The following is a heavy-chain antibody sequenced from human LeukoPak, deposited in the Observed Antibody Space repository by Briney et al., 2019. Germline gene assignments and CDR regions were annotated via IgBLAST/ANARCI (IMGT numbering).Heavy chain of an antibody. J-gene: IGHJ3*02. CDR3: AREGANDLDAFDI. D-gene: IGHD1-1*01. CDR2: IGLSSSTI. V-gene: IGHV3-11*04. Sequence: NSGGSLRLSCVASGFTFGDYYMSWVRQAPGKGRECISYIGLSSSTIYYADSVKGRFTISRDNAKNSLYLQMNSLRAEDTAVYYCAREGANDLDAFDIWGQGTMVTVSS. CDR1: GFTFGDYY.